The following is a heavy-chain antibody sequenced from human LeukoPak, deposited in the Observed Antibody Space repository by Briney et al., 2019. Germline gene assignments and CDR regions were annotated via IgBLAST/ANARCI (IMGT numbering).Heavy chain of an antibody. D-gene: IGHD2-2*01. J-gene: IGHJ4*02. Sequence: SRTLSLTCTVSGGSISSGDYYWSWIRQPPGKGLEWIGYIYYSGSTYYNPSLKSRVTISVDTSKNQFSLKLSSVTAADTAVYYCARVVPAAIFDYWGQGTLVTVSP. V-gene: IGHV4-30-4*01. CDR2: IYYSGST. CDR1: GGSISSGDYY. CDR3: ARVVPAAIFDY.